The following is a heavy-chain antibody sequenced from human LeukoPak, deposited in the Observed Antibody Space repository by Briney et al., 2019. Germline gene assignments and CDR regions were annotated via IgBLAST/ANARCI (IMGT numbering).Heavy chain of an antibody. V-gene: IGHV3-23*01. Sequence: GGSLRLSCAASEFTFSSYGMTWVRQAPGKGLEWVSGISGSGGTTFFADSVKGRFTIFRDNSENTLYLQMDSLSAEDTALYYCAKSGSSSNHYYGMDVWGQGTTVTVSS. D-gene: IGHD6-6*01. CDR3: AKSGSSSNHYYGMDV. CDR2: ISGSGGTT. J-gene: IGHJ6*02. CDR1: EFTFSSYG.